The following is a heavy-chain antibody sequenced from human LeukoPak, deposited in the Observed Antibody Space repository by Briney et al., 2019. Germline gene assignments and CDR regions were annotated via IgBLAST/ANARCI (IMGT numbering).Heavy chain of an antibody. CDR1: GFTFSSYE. CDR2: ISSSGSTI. V-gene: IGHV3-48*03. J-gene: IGHJ4*02. D-gene: IGHD3-22*01. Sequence: PGGSLRLSCAASGFTFSSYEMNWVRQAPGKGLEWVSYISSSGSTIYYADSVKGRFTISRDSAKNSLYLQMNSLRAEDTAVYYCARVAYDSRGTHYFDYWGQGTLVTVSS. CDR3: ARVAYDSRGTHYFDY.